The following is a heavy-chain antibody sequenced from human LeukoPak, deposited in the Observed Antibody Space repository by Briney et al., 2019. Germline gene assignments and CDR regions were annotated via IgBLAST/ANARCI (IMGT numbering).Heavy chain of an antibody. V-gene: IGHV3-30*02. CDR2: IRYDGSNK. J-gene: IGHJ4*02. CDR3: AKGREAVVDY. D-gene: IGHD6-19*01. CDR1: GFTFSSYW. Sequence: AGSLRLSCAASGFTFSSYWMHWVRQAPGKGLEWVAFIRYDGSNKYYADSVKGRFTISRDNSKITLYLQMNSLRAEDTAVYYCAKGREAVVDYWGQGTLVTVSS.